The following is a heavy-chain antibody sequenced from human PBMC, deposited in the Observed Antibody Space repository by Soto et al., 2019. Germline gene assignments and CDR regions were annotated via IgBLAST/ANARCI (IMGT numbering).Heavy chain of an antibody. CDR2: ISGSGGST. Sequence: EVQLVESGGGLVKPGGSLRLSCAASGFTFSSYAMSWVRQAPGKGLEWVSGISGSGGSTYYADSVKGRFTISRDNSKNTLYLQVSSLRAEDTAVYYCAKDPGYCSGGSCYWYLDLWGRGTLVTVSS. D-gene: IGHD2-15*01. CDR1: GFTFSSYA. CDR3: AKDPGYCSGGSCYWYLDL. V-gene: IGHV3-23*04. J-gene: IGHJ2*01.